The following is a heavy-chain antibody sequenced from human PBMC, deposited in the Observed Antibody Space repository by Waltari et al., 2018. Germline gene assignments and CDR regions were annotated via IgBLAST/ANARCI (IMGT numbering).Heavy chain of an antibody. J-gene: IGHJ5*02. CDR3: ARLSYHIVTGYGWFDP. CDR2: ISYSRST. CDR1: GGSISSESYY. V-gene: IGHV4-39*01. Sequence: QLQLQESGPGLVKPSETLSLTCTVSGGSISSESYYWGWIRQPPGKGLEWIGIISYSRSTYYNPSLKSRVTISVDTSKNQFSLKLSSVTAADTAVYYCARLSYHIVTGYGWFDPWGLGTLVTVSS. D-gene: IGHD3-9*01.